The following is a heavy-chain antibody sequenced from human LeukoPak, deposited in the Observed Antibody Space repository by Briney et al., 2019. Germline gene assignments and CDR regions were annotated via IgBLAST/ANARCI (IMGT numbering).Heavy chain of an antibody. CDR2: IKPDGSEK. V-gene: IGHV3-7*01. D-gene: IGHD4-17*01. J-gene: IGHJ4*02. Sequence: GGSLRLSCAASGFTFSNYWMTWVRQAPGKGLEWVANIKPDGSEKYYVDSVKGRFIISRDNAKNSLYLQMNSLRAEDTAVYYCARDSPNYGDYTGSGYWGQGTLVTVSS. CDR1: GFTFSNYW. CDR3: ARDSPNYGDYTGSGY.